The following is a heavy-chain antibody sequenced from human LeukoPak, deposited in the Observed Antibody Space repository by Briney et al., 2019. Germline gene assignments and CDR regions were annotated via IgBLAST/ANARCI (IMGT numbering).Heavy chain of an antibody. CDR2: VFYPGGT. Sequence: SETLSLTCTVSGGSINSHYWSWIRQPPGKGLEWIGYVFYPGGTNYNPSLKGRVTMSLDTSRDQFSLRLTSVTAADTAIYYCASRPADSTWYGVFDYWSQGTLVTVSS. CDR3: ASRPADSTWYGVFDY. CDR1: GGSINSHY. J-gene: IGHJ4*02. D-gene: IGHD6-13*01. V-gene: IGHV4-59*11.